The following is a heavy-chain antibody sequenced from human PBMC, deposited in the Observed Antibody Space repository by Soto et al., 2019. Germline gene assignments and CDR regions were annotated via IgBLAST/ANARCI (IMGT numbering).Heavy chain of an antibody. CDR2: FDPEDGET. CDR1: GYTLTELS. Sequence: QVQLVQSGAEVKKPGASVKVSCKVSGYTLTELSMHWVRQAPGKGLEWMGGFDPEDGETIYAQKCQGRVTMTEDTSTDTAYMELSSLRSEDTAVYYCATGLRRIAADGTGYYYYYDMDVWGKGTTVTVSS. V-gene: IGHV1-24*01. J-gene: IGHJ6*03. D-gene: IGHD6-13*01. CDR3: ATGLRRIAADGTGYYYYYDMDV.